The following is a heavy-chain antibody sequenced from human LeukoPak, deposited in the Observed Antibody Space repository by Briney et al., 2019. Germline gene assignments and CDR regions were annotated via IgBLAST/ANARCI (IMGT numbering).Heavy chain of an antibody. CDR3: ARDDFTMTVAGNFDY. Sequence: PGGSLRLSCAAPGFTFSSYAMHWVRQAPGKGLEWVAVISYDGSNKYYADSVKGRFTISRDNSKNTLYLQMNSLRAEDTAVYYCARDDFTMTVAGNFDYWGQGTLVTVSS. CDR2: ISYDGSNK. D-gene: IGHD3-22*01. CDR1: GFTFSSYA. V-gene: IGHV3-30-3*01. J-gene: IGHJ4*02.